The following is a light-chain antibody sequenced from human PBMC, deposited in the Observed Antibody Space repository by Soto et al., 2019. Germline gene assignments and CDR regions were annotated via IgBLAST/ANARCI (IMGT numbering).Light chain of an antibody. V-gene: IGLV2-23*02. J-gene: IGLJ1*01. CDR2: EVN. CDR1: SGDVGNFDL. Sequence: QSALTQPASVSGSPGQSITISCTGTSGDVGNFDLVSWYQQHPGKAPKLIIYEVNKRPSAVSNRFSGSKSDNTASLTISGLQAEDEAVYYCCPYAGTRTFVFAIGPKVTVL. CDR3: CPYAGTRTFV.